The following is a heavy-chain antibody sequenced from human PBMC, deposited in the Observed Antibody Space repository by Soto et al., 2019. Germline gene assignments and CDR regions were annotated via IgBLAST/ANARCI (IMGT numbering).Heavy chain of an antibody. J-gene: IGHJ5*02. CDR1: GFTFSAYS. V-gene: IGHV3-48*02. CDR2: ITGSSATI. CDR3: ARDNGMAGSFDP. D-gene: IGHD2-8*01. Sequence: PGGSLRPYCAASGFTFSAYSMNWVRQAPGKGLEWISYITGSSATIYYADSVKGRFTISRDNAKNSLYLQMNSLRDEDTAIYFCARDNGMAGSFDPWGQGTLVTVSS.